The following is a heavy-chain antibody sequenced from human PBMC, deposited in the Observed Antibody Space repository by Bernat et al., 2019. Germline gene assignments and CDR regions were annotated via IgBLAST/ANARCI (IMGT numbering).Heavy chain of an antibody. CDR1: GFTFSDYY. CDR2: ISSSSSYT. CDR3: ARGTSTSAPYMDV. J-gene: IGHJ6*03. V-gene: IGHV3-11*05. Sequence: QVQLVASGGGLVKPGGSLRLSCAASGFTFSDYYMSWIRQAPGKGLDWVSYISSSSSYTNYADSGKGRFTITRDNAKNSQYLQMNSLRAEDTAVYYCARGTSTSAPYMDVWGKGTTVTVSS.